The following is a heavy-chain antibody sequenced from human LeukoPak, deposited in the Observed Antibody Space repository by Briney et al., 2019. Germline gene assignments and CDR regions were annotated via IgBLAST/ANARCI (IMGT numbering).Heavy chain of an antibody. J-gene: IGHJ4*02. D-gene: IGHD4-17*01. CDR3: ARRLGTTGDFDY. CDR2: IYYSGST. Sequence: SETLSLTCTVSGGSISSSSYYWGWIRQPPGKGLEWIGSIYYSGSTYYNPSLKSRVTISVDTSKNQFSLKLSSVTAADTAVNYCARRLGTTGDFDYWGQGTLVTVSS. V-gene: IGHV4-39*01. CDR1: GGSISSSSYY.